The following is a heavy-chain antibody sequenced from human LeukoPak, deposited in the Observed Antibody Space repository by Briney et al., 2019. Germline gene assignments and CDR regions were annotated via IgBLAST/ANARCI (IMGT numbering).Heavy chain of an antibody. Sequence: PSETLSLTCTVSGGSISSSSYYWVWIRQPRGKGLEWIGSIYYSGSTYYNPSLKSRVTISVDTSKNQFSLKLSSVTAADTAVYYCAGSHYDILTGYSVGWFDYWGQGTPVTVSS. CDR1: GGSISSSSYY. CDR3: AGSHYDILTGYSVGWFDY. CDR2: IYYSGST. J-gene: IGHJ4*02. V-gene: IGHV4-39*01. D-gene: IGHD3-9*01.